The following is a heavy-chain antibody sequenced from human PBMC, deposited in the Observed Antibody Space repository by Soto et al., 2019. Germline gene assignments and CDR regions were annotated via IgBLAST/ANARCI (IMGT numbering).Heavy chain of an antibody. D-gene: IGHD6-13*01. CDR1: GYTFTSYG. V-gene: IGHV1-18*04. J-gene: IGHJ5*02. CDR3: ARDGYSSSWYDPEDWFDP. CDR2: ISAYNGNT. Sequence: QVQLVQSGAEVKKPGASVKVSCKASGYTFTSYGISWVRQAPGQGLEWMGWISAYNGNTNYAQKLQGRVTMTTDTATSTAYMELRSLRSDDTTVYYCARDGYSSSWYDPEDWFDPWGQGTLVPVS.